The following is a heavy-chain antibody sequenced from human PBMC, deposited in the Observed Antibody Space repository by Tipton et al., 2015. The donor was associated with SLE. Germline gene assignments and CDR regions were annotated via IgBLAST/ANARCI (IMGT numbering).Heavy chain of an antibody. D-gene: IGHD4-11*01. Sequence: TLSLTCIVSGDSIASGDYHWSWIRQPAGKGLEWIGQISTSGSSNYNPSLQGRVTMSIDTSRNQISLRLKSVSASDTAVYYCVRGYSNSYYGGRWFDHWGQGIPVPVST. CDR3: VRGYSNSYYGGRWFDH. V-gene: IGHV4-61*09. CDR1: GDSIASGDYH. CDR2: ISTSGSS. J-gene: IGHJ5*02.